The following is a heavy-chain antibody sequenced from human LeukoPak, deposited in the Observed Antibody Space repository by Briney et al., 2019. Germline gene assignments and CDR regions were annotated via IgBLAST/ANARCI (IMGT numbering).Heavy chain of an antibody. V-gene: IGHV4-61*08. D-gene: IGHD1-26*01. CDR1: GASVGSAGYY. CDR2: VYYIANT. Sequence: SETLSLTCTVSGASVGSAGYYWGWIRQPPGGGLEWIGYVYYIANTNYNPSLKSRVTMSVNPSKNQFSLKLNSVTAADTAMYYCARTQSQSGSYRYYFGYWGQGTRVTVSS. CDR3: ARTQSQSGSYRYYFGY. J-gene: IGHJ4*02.